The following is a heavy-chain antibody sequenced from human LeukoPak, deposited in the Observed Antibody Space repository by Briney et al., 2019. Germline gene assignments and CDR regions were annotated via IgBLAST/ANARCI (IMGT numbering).Heavy chain of an antibody. J-gene: IGHJ4*02. CDR2: IIPIFGTA. D-gene: IGHD3-10*01. CDR3: LTLIWFGGLLRDY. V-gene: IGHV1-69*05. CDR1: GGTFSSYA. Sequence: SVKVSCKASGGTFSSYAISWVRQAPGQGLEWMGGIIPIFGTANYAQKFQGRVTITTDESTSTAYMELSSLRSEDTAVYYCLTLIWFGGLLRDYWGQGTLVTVSS.